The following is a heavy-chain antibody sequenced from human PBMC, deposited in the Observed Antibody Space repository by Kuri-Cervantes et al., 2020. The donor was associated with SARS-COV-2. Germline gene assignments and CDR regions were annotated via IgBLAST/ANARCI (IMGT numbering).Heavy chain of an antibody. J-gene: IGHJ6*03. Sequence: SETLSLTCAVYGGSFSGYKWNWIRQSPGKGLEWIGEINHSGSTNYNPSLKSRVTISVDTSKNQFSLKLSSVTAAATAVYYCAMNQRGMVRGVRPTGYYYMDVWGKGTTVTVSS. D-gene: IGHD3-10*01. CDR1: GGSFSGYK. CDR2: INHSGST. CDR3: AMNQRGMVRGVRPTGYYYMDV. V-gene: IGHV4-34*01.